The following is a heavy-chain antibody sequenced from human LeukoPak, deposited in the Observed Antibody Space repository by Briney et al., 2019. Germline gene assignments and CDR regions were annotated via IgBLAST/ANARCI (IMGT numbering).Heavy chain of an antibody. D-gene: IGHD5-18*01. V-gene: IGHV3-9*01. Sequence: GGSLRLSCAASGFTFDDYAMHWVRQAPGKGLEWVSGISWNSGRIGYADSVKGRFTISRDNAKNSLYLQMNSLRAEDTALYYCAKAIRGYSYGSGAGAYYYGMDVWGQGTTVTVSS. CDR3: AKAIRGYSYGSGAGAYYYGMDV. CDR2: ISWNSGRI. J-gene: IGHJ6*02. CDR1: GFTFDDYA.